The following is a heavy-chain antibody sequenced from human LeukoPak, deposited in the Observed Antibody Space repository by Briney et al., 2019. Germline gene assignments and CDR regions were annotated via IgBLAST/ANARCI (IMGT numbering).Heavy chain of an antibody. Sequence: ASVKVSCKASGYTFTSYGISWVRQAPGQGLEWMGWISAYNGNTNYAQKLQGRVTMTADTSTSTAYMELRSLRSDDTAVYYCARDRGVPDYGDDGDAFDIWGQGTMVTVSS. CDR1: GYTFTSYG. V-gene: IGHV1-18*01. J-gene: IGHJ3*02. D-gene: IGHD4-17*01. CDR2: ISAYNGNT. CDR3: ARDRGVPDYGDDGDAFDI.